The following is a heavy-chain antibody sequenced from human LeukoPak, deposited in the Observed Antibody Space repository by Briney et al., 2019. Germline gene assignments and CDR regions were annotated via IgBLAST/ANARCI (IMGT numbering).Heavy chain of an antibody. V-gene: IGHV4-39*07. CDR3: ARRYYDILTGYSPWAFDI. D-gene: IGHD3-9*01. CDR2: IYYSGST. J-gene: IGHJ3*02. CDR1: GGSISSSSYY. Sequence: SETLSLTCTVSGGSISSSSYYWGWIRQPPGKGLEWIGGIYYSGSTYYNPSLKSRVTISVDTSKNQFSLKLSSVTAADTAVYYCARRYYDILTGYSPWAFDIWGQGTMVTVSS.